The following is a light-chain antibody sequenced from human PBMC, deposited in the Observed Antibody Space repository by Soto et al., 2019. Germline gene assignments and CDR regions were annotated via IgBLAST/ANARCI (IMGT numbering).Light chain of an antibody. J-gene: IGLJ2*01. V-gene: IGLV2-11*01. CDR2: DVS. CDR1: NSDVGAYNY. CDR3: CSYGGNYISI. Sequence: QSALTQPRSVSGSPGQSVTISCTGTNSDVGAYNYVSWYQQHPGKAPKLMIYDVSKRPSGVPDRFSGSKSGNTASLTISRLQAADEADYYCCSYGGNYISIFGGGTKVTVL.